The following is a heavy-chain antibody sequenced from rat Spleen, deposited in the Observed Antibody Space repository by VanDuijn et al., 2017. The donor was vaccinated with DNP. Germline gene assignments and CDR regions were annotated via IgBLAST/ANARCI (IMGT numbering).Heavy chain of an antibody. CDR3: TTGVYGGYADWFTY. CDR2: ISNGGGST. Sequence: EVQLVESGGDLVQPGGSLKLSCIASGFTFNNYYMTWIRQVPGTGLEWVASISNGGGSTYYPDSVKGRFTISRDDAKNTLYLQMNSLRSEDTATYYVTTGVYGGYADWFTYWGQGTLVTVSS. CDR1: GFTFNNYY. D-gene: IGHD1-11*01. J-gene: IGHJ3*01. V-gene: IGHV5-31*01.